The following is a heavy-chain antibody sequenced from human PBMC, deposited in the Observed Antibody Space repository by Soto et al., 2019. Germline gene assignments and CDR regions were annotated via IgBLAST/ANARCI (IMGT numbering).Heavy chain of an antibody. CDR3: ARWVGGSMSDKSGKYVA. D-gene: IGHD3-22*01. CDR2: VSYDGSKK. V-gene: IGHV3-30*03. J-gene: IGHJ5*02. CDR1: GFTFSRNG. Sequence: QVQLVESGGGVVQPGTSLRLTCAGSGFTFSRNGMHWVRQAPGKGLEWVALVSYDGSKKYYVDSVKGRFTISRDNSENTLYLQMNSLSAADTAVYYCARWVGGSMSDKSGKYVAWGQGTLVTVSS.